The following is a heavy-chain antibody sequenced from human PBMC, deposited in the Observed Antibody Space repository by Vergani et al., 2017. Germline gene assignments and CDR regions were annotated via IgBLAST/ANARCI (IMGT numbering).Heavy chain of an antibody. Sequence: QVQLVESGGGVVKPGRSLRLSCAASGFTFSSYGMPWVRQAPGKGLEWVAVISYDGSNKYYADSVKGRFTISRDNSKTTLYLQMNSLRAEDTAVYYCVTMIVVVNHDAFDIWGQVTMVTCSS. CDR2: ISYDGSNK. J-gene: IGHJ3*02. CDR3: VTMIVVVNHDAFDI. V-gene: IGHV3-30*03. D-gene: IGHD3-22*01. CDR1: GFTFSSYG.